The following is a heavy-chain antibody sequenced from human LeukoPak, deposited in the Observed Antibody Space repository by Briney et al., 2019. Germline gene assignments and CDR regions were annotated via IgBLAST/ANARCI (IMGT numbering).Heavy chain of an antibody. Sequence: SETLSLTCTVSGGSISSYYWSWIRQPAGKGLEWIGRIYTSGSTNYNPSLKSRVTISVDTSKNQFSLKLSSVTAADTAVYYCARGKEAPDILTGYPHAPFDYWGQGTLVTVSS. CDR2: IYTSGST. D-gene: IGHD3-9*01. CDR1: GGSISSYY. J-gene: IGHJ4*02. CDR3: ARGKEAPDILTGYPHAPFDY. V-gene: IGHV4-4*07.